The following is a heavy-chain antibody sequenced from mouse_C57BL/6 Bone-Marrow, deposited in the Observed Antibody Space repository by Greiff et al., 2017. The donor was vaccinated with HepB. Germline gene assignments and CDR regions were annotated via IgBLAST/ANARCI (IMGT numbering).Heavy chain of an antibody. CDR1: GYTFTSYW. CDR3: ARIVTTVVATDYYAMDY. V-gene: IGHV1-59*01. Sequence: QVQLQQPGAELVRPGTSVKLSCKASGYTFTSYWMHWVKQRPGQGLEWIGVIDPSDSYTNYNQKFKCKATLTVDTSSSTAYMQLSSLTSEDSAVYYCARIVTTVVATDYYAMDYWGQGTSVTVSS. CDR2: IDPSDSYT. D-gene: IGHD1-1*01. J-gene: IGHJ4*01.